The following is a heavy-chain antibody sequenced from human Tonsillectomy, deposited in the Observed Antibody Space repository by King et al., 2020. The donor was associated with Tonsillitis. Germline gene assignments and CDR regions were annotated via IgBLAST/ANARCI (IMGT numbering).Heavy chain of an antibody. V-gene: IGHV1-18*01. CDR2: ISVYNGNT. D-gene: IGHD3-22*01. CDR3: ARDHKYFDSSGYIDTFDI. Sequence: QLVQSGAEVKKPGASVKVSCKASGYTFTRYGISWVRQAPGQGLEWMGWISVYNGNTNYAQKLQGRVTMTTDTATITAYMELRSLRSDDTAVYYCARDHKYFDSSGYIDTFDIWGQGTMITVSS. J-gene: IGHJ3*02. CDR1: GYTFTRYG.